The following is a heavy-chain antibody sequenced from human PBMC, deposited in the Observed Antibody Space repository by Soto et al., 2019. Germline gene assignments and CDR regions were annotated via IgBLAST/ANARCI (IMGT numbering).Heavy chain of an antibody. CDR2: ISSSGSTI. D-gene: IGHD5-12*01. V-gene: IGHV3-11*01. CDR3: ARFNSGYDKWGWYFDY. Sequence: GGSLRLSCAASGFTFSDYSMSWIRQAPGKGLEWVSYISSSGSTIYYADSVKGRFTISRDNAKNSLYLQMNSLRAEDTAVYYCARFNSGYDKWGWYFDYWGQGTLVTVSS. CDR1: GFTFSDYS. J-gene: IGHJ4*02.